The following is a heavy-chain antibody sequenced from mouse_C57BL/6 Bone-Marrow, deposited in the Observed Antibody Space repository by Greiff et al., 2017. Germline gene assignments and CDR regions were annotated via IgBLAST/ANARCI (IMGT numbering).Heavy chain of an antibody. CDR3: VRVGFYYYGSSYDYYAMDY. CDR2: IDPANGNT. D-gene: IGHD1-1*01. J-gene: IGHJ4*01. V-gene: IGHV14-3*01. Sequence: EVQGVESVAELVRPGASVKLSCTASGFNIKNTYMHWVKQRPEQGLEWIGRIDPANGNTKYAPKFQGKATITADTSSNTAYLQLSSLTSEDTAIYYCVRVGFYYYGSSYDYYAMDYWGQGTSVTVSS. CDR1: GFNIKNTY.